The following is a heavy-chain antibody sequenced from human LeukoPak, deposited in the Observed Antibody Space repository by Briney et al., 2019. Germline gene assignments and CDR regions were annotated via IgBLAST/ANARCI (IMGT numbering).Heavy chain of an antibody. CDR3: ARSHSSGWFPSEY. V-gene: IGHV5-51*01. Sequence: GESLKISCKGSGYSFTTYWIGWVRQMPGKGLEWMGIIYPGDPDTRYSPSFQGQVTISADKSISTAYLQWSSLKASDTAMYYCARSHSSGWFPSEYWGQGTLVTVSS. CDR2: IYPGDPDT. CDR1: GYSFTTYW. J-gene: IGHJ4*02. D-gene: IGHD6-19*01.